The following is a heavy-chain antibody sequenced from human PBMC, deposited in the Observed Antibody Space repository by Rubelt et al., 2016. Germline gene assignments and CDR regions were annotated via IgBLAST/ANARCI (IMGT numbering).Heavy chain of an antibody. CDR3: ARGTAPPDY. V-gene: IGHV3-23*01. CDR2: ISGGGANT. Sequence: VRQAPGKGLEWVSTISGGGANTFYADSVKGRFTISRDNSKNTLYLQMNSLRAEDTAVYYCARGTAPPDYWGQGTLVTVSS. D-gene: IGHD2-8*02. J-gene: IGHJ4*02.